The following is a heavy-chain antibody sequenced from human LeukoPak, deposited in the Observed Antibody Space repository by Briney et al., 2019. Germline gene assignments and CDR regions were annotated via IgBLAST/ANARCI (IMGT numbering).Heavy chain of an antibody. CDR2: ISSSGGNT. D-gene: IGHD2-2*01. J-gene: IGHJ5*02. Sequence: GGSLRLSWAASGFSFSRHGMTCVRQPPGKGLGWVSSISSSGGNTYYANSVKGRFTISRDNSKNTLFLQMNSLRAEDTAVYYCAKLDCTSSSCPGASWGQGTLVTVSS. V-gene: IGHV3-23*01. CDR3: AKLDCTSSSCPGAS. CDR1: GFSFSRHG.